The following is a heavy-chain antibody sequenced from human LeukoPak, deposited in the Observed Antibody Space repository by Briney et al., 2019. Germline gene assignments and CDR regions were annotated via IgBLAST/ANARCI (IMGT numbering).Heavy chain of an antibody. J-gene: IGHJ6*02. CDR2: ISSSSSYI. CDR3: ARDSSTGWGMGQYYYYYYGMDV. V-gene: IGHV3-21*01. Sequence: GGSLRLSCAASGFTFSSYSMNWVRQAPGKGLEWVSSISSSSSYIYYADSVKGRFTISRDNAKNSLYLQMNSLRAEDTAAYYCARDSSTGWGMGQYYYYYYGMDVWGQGTTVTVSS. D-gene: IGHD3-10*01. CDR1: GFTFSSYS.